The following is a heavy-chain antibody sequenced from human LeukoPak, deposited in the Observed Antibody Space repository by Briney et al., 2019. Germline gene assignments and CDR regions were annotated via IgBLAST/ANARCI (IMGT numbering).Heavy chain of an antibody. J-gene: IGHJ3*02. CDR2: ISGSGGST. V-gene: IGHV3-23*01. CDR1: GFTFSSYA. D-gene: IGHD6-13*01. CDR3: AKAGTQLVRGAFDI. Sequence: GGSLRLSCAASGFTFSSYAMSWVRQAPGKGLEWVSAISGSGGSTYYADSVKGRSTISRDNSKNTLYLQMNSLRAEDTAVYYCAKAGTQLVRGAFDIWGQGTMVTVSP.